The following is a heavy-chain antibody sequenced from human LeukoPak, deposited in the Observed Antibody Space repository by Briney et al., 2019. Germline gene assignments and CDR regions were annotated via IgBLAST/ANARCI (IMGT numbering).Heavy chain of an antibody. J-gene: IGHJ5*02. Sequence: ASVKVSCKASGYTFTGYYIHWVRQAPGQGLEWMGWINPNSGGTNYAQKFQGRVTMTRDTSISTAYMELSRLRSDDTAVYYCARAAVPAAILDWFDPWGQGTLVTVSS. CDR1: GYTFTGYY. V-gene: IGHV1-2*02. D-gene: IGHD2-2*01. CDR3: ARAAVPAAILDWFDP. CDR2: INPNSGGT.